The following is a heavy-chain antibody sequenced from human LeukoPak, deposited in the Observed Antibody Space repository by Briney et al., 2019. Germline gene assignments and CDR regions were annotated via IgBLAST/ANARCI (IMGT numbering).Heavy chain of an antibody. CDR3: AREGGSGWRAHDY. V-gene: IGHV4-4*07. CDR2: IYASGNT. Sequence: PSETLSLTCTVSGDSISSYYWSWIRQPAGKGLDWIGRIYASGNTNYNPSLKSRVTMSVDTSKNQFSLNLNSVTAADTAVYFCAREGGSGWRAHDYWGQGTLVTVSS. J-gene: IGHJ4*02. D-gene: IGHD6-19*01. CDR1: GDSISSYY.